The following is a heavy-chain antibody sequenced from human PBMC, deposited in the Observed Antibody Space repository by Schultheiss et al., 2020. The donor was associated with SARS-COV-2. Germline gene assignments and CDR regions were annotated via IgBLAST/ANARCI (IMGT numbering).Heavy chain of an antibody. J-gene: IGHJ5*02. CDR1: GYTFTSYG. CDR2: INPNSGGT. CDR3: ARDRAAGTTGRSWFDP. Sequence: ASVKVSCKASGYTFTSYGISWVRQAPGQGLEWMGWINPNSGGTNYAQKFQGRVTMTRDTSISTAYMELSRLRSDDTAVYYCARDRAAGTTGRSWFDPWGQGTLVTVSS. D-gene: IGHD1-7*01. V-gene: IGHV1-2*02.